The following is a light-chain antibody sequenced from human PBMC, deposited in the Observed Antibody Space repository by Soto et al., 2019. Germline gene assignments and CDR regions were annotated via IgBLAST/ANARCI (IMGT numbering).Light chain of an antibody. J-gene: IGKJ1*01. Sequence: DIQMTQSPSTLSASVGDRVTITCRASQGISSWLAWYQQKPGKAPKLLIYDASSLESGVPSRFSGSGSGTEFTLTISSLQPEDFATYYCQQSYSTTWTFGQGTKVDIK. CDR1: QGISSW. V-gene: IGKV1-12*01. CDR2: DAS. CDR3: QQSYSTTWT.